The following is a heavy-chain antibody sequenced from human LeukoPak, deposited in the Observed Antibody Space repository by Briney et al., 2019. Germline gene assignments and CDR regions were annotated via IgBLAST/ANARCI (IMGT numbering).Heavy chain of an antibody. J-gene: IGHJ4*02. CDR2: IYYSGST. CDR1: GGSVSSGSYY. Sequence: SETLSLTCTVSGGSVSSGSYYWSWIRQPTGRGLEWIGYIYYSGSTNYNPSLKSRVTISVDTSKNQFSLKLSSVTAADTAVYYCASRSSGWTVGYWGQGTPVTVSS. V-gene: IGHV4-61*01. D-gene: IGHD6-19*01. CDR3: ASRSSGWTVGY.